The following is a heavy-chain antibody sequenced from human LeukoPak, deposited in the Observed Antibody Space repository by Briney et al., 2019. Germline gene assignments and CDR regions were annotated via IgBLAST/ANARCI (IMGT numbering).Heavy chain of an antibody. CDR3: ASGFSSSPYFDY. D-gene: IGHD6-6*01. J-gene: IGHJ4*02. Sequence: GGSLRLSCAASGFTFSTYYMNWVRQAPGKGLVWVSCINGSRSYTYYTDSVKGRFTISRDNAKNSLFLQMNSLRDEDTAVYYCASGFSSSPYFDYWGQGTQGTVSS. CDR2: INGSRSYT. CDR1: GFTFSTYY. V-gene: IGHV3-21*01.